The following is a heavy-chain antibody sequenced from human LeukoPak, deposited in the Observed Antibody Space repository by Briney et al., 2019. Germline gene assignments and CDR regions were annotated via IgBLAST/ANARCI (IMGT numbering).Heavy chain of an antibody. CDR2: ISGYNGKT. CDR3: ARSIMITFGGVIGFDY. Sequence: ASVTVSCKASGYTFNTYGITWVRQAPGQGLEWMGWISGYNGKTKYAQKLQDRVTMTTDTSTTTAYMELRSLRSDDTAVYYCARSIMITFGGVIGFDYWGQGTLVTVSS. V-gene: IGHV1-18*01. CDR1: GYTFNTYG. J-gene: IGHJ4*02. D-gene: IGHD3-16*02.